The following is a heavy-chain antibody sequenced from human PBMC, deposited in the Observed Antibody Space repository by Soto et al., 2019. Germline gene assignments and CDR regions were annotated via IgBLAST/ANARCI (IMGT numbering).Heavy chain of an antibody. D-gene: IGHD6-19*01. V-gene: IGHV4-34*01. CDR1: GGSFSEYY. J-gene: IGHJ6*02. CDR2: INQSGNS. CDR3: ARVRGWAESAPSGMDL. Sequence: SETLSLTCALYGGSFSEYYWNWIRQTPGKGLEWIGEINQSGNSNYKPSLRNRATMSVDPSKKQVSLKLTSVTAADTAIYYCARVRGWAESAPSGMDLWGQGTTVTVSS.